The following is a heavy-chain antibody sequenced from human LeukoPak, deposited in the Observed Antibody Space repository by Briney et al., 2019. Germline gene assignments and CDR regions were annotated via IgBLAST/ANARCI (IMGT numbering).Heavy chain of an antibody. V-gene: IGHV4-38-2*02. CDR2: MYHIGST. J-gene: IGHJ4*02. Sequence: SETLSLTCTVSGYFISSGYYWGWIRQPPGKRLEWIGSMYHIGSTYFNPSLKSRVTISVDTSKNQFSLRLRSVTAADTAVYYCARFPSDSSGYFAYWGQGTLVSVSS. D-gene: IGHD3-22*01. CDR3: ARFPSDSSGYFAY. CDR1: GYFISSGYY.